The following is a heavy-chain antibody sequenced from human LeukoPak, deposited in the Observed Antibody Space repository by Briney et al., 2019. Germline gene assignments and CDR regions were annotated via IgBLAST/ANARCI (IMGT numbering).Heavy chain of an antibody. J-gene: IGHJ2*01. CDR1: GYSFSGYA. Sequence: ASVKVSCKASGYSFSGYAISWVRQAPGQGLEWMGRISAYSGDTKYAQNFQGRLTMTTDTSTSTAYMELRSLRSDDTAVYFCARPGTSYGDYGWYFDLRGRGTLVTVSS. CDR3: ARPGTSYGDYGWYFDL. CDR2: ISAYSGDT. V-gene: IGHV1-18*04. D-gene: IGHD4-17*01.